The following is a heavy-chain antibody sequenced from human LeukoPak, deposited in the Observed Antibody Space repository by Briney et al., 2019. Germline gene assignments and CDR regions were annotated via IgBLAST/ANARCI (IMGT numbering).Heavy chain of an antibody. CDR2: IKSKTDGGTT. CDR1: GFTLSNAW. D-gene: IGHD3-22*01. Sequence: GGSLRLSCAASGFTLSNAWMSWVRQAPGKGLEWVGRIKSKTDGGTTDYAAPVKGRFTISRDDSKNTLYLQMNSLKTEDTAVYYCTTDHIPPYYYDSSGYYYSPAETRRTYFDYWGQGTLVTVSS. J-gene: IGHJ4*02. V-gene: IGHV3-15*01. CDR3: TTDHIPPYYYDSSGYYYSPAETRRTYFDY.